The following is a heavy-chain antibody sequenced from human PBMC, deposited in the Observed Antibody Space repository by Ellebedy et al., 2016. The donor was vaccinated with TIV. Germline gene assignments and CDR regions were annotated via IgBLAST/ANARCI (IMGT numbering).Heavy chain of an antibody. CDR3: ARRTSGGIDY. V-gene: IGHV4-34*01. D-gene: IGHD3/OR15-3a*01. Sequence: SQTLSLTXXVYGESFRGHYWSWIRQSSGKGLEWIGEISHTGSPNYNPSFKSRVVMSVDTSKNQFSLKLTSVTAADTAAYYCARRTSGGIDYWGQGMLVTVSS. CDR2: ISHTGSP. J-gene: IGHJ4*02. CDR1: GESFRGHY.